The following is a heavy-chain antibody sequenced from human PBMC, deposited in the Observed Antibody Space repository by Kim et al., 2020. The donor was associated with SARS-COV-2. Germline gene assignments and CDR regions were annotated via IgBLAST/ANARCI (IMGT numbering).Heavy chain of an antibody. Sequence: SETLSLTCTVSGGSISSYYWSWIRQPPGKGLEWIGHIYYSGSTNYNPSLKSRVTISVDTSKNQFSLKLSSVTAADTAVYYCARGREAVVAWWFDPWGQGTLVTVSS. J-gene: IGHJ5*02. V-gene: IGHV4-59*08. CDR1: GGSISSYY. CDR2: IYYSGST. D-gene: IGHD6-19*01. CDR3: ARGREAVVAWWFDP.